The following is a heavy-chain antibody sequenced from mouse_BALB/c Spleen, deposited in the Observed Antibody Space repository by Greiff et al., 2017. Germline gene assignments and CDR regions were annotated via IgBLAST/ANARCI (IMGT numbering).Heavy chain of an antibody. CDR3: ARSGDHFDY. CDR1: GYSFTGYY. CDR2: INPYNGAT. Sequence: VQLQQSGPELVKPGASVKISCKASGYSFTGYYMHWVKQSHVKSLEWIGRINPYNGATSYNQNFKDKASLTVDKSSSTAYMELHSLTSEDSAVYYCARSGDHFDYWGQGTTLTVSS. D-gene: IGHD1-3*01. V-gene: IGHV1-26*01. J-gene: IGHJ2*01.